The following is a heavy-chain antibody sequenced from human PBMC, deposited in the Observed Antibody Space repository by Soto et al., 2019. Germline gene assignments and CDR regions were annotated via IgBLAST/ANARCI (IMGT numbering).Heavy chain of an antibody. J-gene: IGHJ4*02. D-gene: IGHD3-10*01. CDR1: GITFSSYS. V-gene: IGHV3-23*01. Sequence: GGSLRLSCAASGITFSSYSMSWVRQAPGKGLEWVSGFRTGGDDGTTYYADSVKGRFTISRDNSKNTLFLQMNSLRAEDTAIYYCAKKVNSGPGSQYFDYWGQGTLVTVSS. CDR2: FRTGGDDGTT. CDR3: AKKVNSGPGSQYFDY.